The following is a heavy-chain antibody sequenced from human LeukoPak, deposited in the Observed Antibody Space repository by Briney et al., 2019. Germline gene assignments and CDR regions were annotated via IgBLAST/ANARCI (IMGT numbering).Heavy chain of an antibody. D-gene: IGHD3-9*01. V-gene: IGHV3-23*01. CDR2: VNDNGAAT. Sequence: PGGSLRLSCAASGFTFNSYSMNWVRQAPGKGLKWVATVNDNGAATYYADSVKGRFTISRDNSKNTLYLQMNSLRAEDTAVYYCAKDIHVLRYFDSPFDYWGQGTLVTVSS. CDR3: AKDIHVLRYFDSPFDY. CDR1: GFTFNSYS. J-gene: IGHJ4*02.